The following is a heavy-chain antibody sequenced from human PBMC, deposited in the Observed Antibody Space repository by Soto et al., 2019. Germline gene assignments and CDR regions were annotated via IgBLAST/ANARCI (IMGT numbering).Heavy chain of an antibody. J-gene: IGHJ4*02. D-gene: IGHD6-13*01. V-gene: IGHV1-46*01. CDR1: GYTFTSYY. CDR3: ARGGSIAAAGKRLDYFDY. Sequence: ASVKVSCKASGYTFTSYYMHWVRQAPGQGLEWMGIINPSGGSTSYAQKFQGRVTMTRDTSTSTVYMELSSLRSEDTAVYYCARGGSIAAAGKRLDYFDYWGQGTLVTVSS. CDR2: INPSGGST.